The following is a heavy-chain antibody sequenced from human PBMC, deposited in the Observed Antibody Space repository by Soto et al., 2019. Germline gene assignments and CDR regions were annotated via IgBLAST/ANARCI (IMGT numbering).Heavy chain of an antibody. Sequence: PGGSLRLSCAASGFTVSSNYMSWVRQAPGKGLEWVSVIYSGGSTYNADSVKGRFTISRDNSKNTLYLQMNSLRAEDTAVYYCARFSLGNVDTAMVKGGFDYWGQGTLVTVSS. CDR1: GFTVSSNY. CDR3: ARFSLGNVDTAMVKGGFDY. CDR2: IYSGGST. J-gene: IGHJ4*02. V-gene: IGHV3-53*01. D-gene: IGHD5-18*01.